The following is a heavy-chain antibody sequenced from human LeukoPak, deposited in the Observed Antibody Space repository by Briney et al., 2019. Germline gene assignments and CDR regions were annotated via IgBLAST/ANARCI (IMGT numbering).Heavy chain of an antibody. D-gene: IGHD4/OR15-4a*01. CDR3: ASLFGGNYLYYFDY. CDR1: GYTFTGYY. CDR2: INPKSGGT. J-gene: IGHJ4*02. V-gene: IGHV1-2*02. Sequence: GASVKVSCKTSGYTFTGYYMHWVRQAPGQGLEGMGRINPKSGGTNYAQKFQGRVTMTRDTSISTAYMELHRLRSDDTAVYYCASLFGGNYLYYFDYWGQGPLVTVSS.